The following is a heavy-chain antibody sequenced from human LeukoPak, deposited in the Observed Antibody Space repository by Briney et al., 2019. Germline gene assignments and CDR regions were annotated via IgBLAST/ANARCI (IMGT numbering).Heavy chain of an antibody. V-gene: IGHV1-46*01. D-gene: IGHD2-8*02. J-gene: IGHJ3*02. CDR1: GYTFTSYY. CDR3: ARGLRWSGFKMGDRRAPNTYSWARLEDAFDI. Sequence: ASVKLSCKASGYTFTSYYMHWVRQAPGQRLEWMGIINPSGASTSYAQKFQGRVTMTRDTSTSSVYMQLSILRSNDTAVYYCARGLRWSGFKMGDRRAPNTYSWARLEDAFDIWGQGTMVTVSS. CDR2: INPSGAST.